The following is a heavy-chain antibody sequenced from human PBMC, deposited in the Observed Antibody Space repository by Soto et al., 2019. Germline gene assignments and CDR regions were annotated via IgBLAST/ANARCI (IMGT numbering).Heavy chain of an antibody. D-gene: IGHD2-15*01. Sequence: QVQLQESGPGLVKPSETLSLTCTVSGGSISSYYWSWIRQPPGKGLEYIGYIYYSGSTNYNPSLTSRVTISADTSKKQFSLKLSSVTAADTAVYYCASTIVVVVAATGHDAFDIWGQGTMVTVSS. CDR1: GGSISSYY. J-gene: IGHJ3*02. CDR3: ASTIVVVVAATGHDAFDI. CDR2: IYYSGST. V-gene: IGHV4-59*01.